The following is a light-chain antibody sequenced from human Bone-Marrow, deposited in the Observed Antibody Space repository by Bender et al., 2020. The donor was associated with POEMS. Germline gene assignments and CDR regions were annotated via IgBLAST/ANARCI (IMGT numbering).Light chain of an antibody. CDR2: SSH. CDR3: AVWDDSLNGWV. V-gene: IGLV1-44*01. Sequence: QAVLTQPPSASGTPGQRVTISCSGGSSNIGAHALNWYQHLPGTAPKLRIYSSHRRPSQVPDRFSGSRSGTSAYLAISGLQSEDEADYYCAVWDDSLNGWVFGGGTKLTVL. J-gene: IGLJ3*02. CDR1: SSNIGAHA.